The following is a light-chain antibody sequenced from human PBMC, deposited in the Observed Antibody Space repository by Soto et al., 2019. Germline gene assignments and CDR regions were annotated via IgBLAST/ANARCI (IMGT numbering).Light chain of an antibody. V-gene: IGKV1-5*01. CDR2: DAS. CDR3: QQYNSYSGP. Sequence: DIQMTQSPSTLSASVGDRVTITCRASQSISSWLAWYQQKPGKAPKLLIYDASSLESGVPSRFSGSGSGTEFTLNISSLQPDDFATYSCQQYNSYSGPFGQGTKVDIK. CDR1: QSISSW. J-gene: IGKJ1*01.